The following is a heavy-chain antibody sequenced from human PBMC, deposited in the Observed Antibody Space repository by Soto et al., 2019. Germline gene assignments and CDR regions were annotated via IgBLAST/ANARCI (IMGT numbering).Heavy chain of an antibody. V-gene: IGHV1-18*01. Sequence: QGQLVQSGAEVKKPGASVKVSCKASGCTFSDFGVIWVRQAPGQGLEWMGWISAYNSNTNYAQKVQGRVTMTTDTSTSTAYMEVRNLTSDDTAVYYCARDSGNLGNWAYFFDYWGQGTLVTVSS. CDR2: ISAYNSNT. D-gene: IGHD1-1*01. CDR3: ARDSGNLGNWAYFFDY. J-gene: IGHJ4*02. CDR1: GCTFSDFG.